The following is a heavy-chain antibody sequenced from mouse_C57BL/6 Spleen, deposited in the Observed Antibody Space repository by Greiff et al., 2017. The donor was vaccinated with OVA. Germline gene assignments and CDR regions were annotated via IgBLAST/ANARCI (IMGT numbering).Heavy chain of an antibody. CDR3: ARRGDYYGSLYH. Sequence: VQLQQSGPELVKPGASVKISCKASGYAFSSSWMNWVKQRPGKGLEWIGRIYPGDGDTNYHGKFTGQATLTADKSSSTAYMQLSSLSSEDSAVYFCARRGDYYGSLYHCGQGTTLTGSS. V-gene: IGHV1-82*01. J-gene: IGHJ2*01. D-gene: IGHD1-1*01. CDR2: IYPGDGDT. CDR1: GYAFSSSW.